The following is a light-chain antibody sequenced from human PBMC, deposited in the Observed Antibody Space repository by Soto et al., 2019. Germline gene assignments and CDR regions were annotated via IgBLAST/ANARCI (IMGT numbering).Light chain of an antibody. Sequence: EIVLTQSPGTLSLSPGERATLSCRASQSVSSSYLAWYQQKPGQAPRLLIYGASIRAAGIPDRLSGSGSGTDFTLTISSLEPEDFAVYYCQQYGSSFPFGQGTRLEIK. CDR3: QQYGSSFP. V-gene: IGKV3-20*01. J-gene: IGKJ5*01. CDR2: GAS. CDR1: QSVSSSY.